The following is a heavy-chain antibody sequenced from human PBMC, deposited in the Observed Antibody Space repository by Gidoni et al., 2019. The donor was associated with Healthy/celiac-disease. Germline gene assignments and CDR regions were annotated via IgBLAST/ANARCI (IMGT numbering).Heavy chain of an antibody. D-gene: IGHD2-8*01. V-gene: IGHV3-30*18. CDR1: GFTFSSYG. CDR3: AKLAGSLGILTGDDAFDI. J-gene: IGHJ3*02. Sequence: QVQLVESGGGVVQPGRSLRLSCAASGFTFSSYGMHWVRQAPGKGLAWVAVISYDGSNKYYADSVKGRFTISRDNSKNTLYLQMNSLRAEDTAVYYCAKLAGSLGILTGDDAFDIWGQGTMVTVSS. CDR2: ISYDGSNK.